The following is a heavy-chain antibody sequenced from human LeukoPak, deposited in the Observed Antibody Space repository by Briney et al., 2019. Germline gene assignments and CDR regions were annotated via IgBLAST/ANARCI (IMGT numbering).Heavy chain of an antibody. CDR1: GGSISSYY. Sequence: SETLSLTCTVSGGSISSYYWSWIRQPPGKGLEWIGYIYYSGSTNYNPSLKSRVTISVDTSKNQFSLKLSSVTAADTAVYYCARMGYYDSSGYQVPFDYRGQGTLVTVSS. V-gene: IGHV4-59*01. CDR3: ARMGYYDSSGYQVPFDY. D-gene: IGHD3-22*01. J-gene: IGHJ4*02. CDR2: IYYSGST.